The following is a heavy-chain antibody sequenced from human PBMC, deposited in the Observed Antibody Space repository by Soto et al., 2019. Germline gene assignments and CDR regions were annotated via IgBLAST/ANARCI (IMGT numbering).Heavy chain of an antibody. J-gene: IGHJ4*02. CDR1: GGSISSGDYY. V-gene: IGHV4-30-4*01. D-gene: IGHD5-18*01. Sequence: QVQLQESGPGLVKPSQTLSLTCTVSGGSISSGDYYWSWIRQPPGKGLEWIGYIYSSGSTHYNPSIKSRVTISVDTSKNQFSLKLSSVTAADTAVYYSASNSYGYTFYDYLGQETLGTVSS. CDR3: ASNSYGYTFYDY. CDR2: IYSSGST.